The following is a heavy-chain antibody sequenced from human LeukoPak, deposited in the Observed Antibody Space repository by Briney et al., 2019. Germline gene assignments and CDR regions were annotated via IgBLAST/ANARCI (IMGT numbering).Heavy chain of an antibody. CDR3: TRDSGSLIFQD. D-gene: IGHD1-26*01. J-gene: IGHJ1*01. CDR1: GFTVSSSY. V-gene: IGHV3-66*01. CDR2: IYGGGSA. Sequence: PGGSLRLSCAASGFTVSSSYMGWVRQAPGKGLEWVSVIYGGGSAYYADSVKDRFTISRDSSQNTLYLQMNNLRAEDTAVYYCTRDSGSLIFQDWGQGTLVTVSS.